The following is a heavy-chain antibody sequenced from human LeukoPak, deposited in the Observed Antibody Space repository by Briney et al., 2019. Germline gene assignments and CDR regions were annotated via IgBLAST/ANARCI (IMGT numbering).Heavy chain of an antibody. CDR2: IYYSGST. D-gene: IGHD2-15*01. CDR3: ARASVPVAPLYYYYYMDV. Sequence: SETPSLTCTVSGGSISSYYWSWIRQPPGKGLEWIGYIYYSGSTNYNPSLKSRVTISVDTSKNQFSLKLSSVTAADTAVYYCARASVPVAPLYYYYYMDVWGKGTTVTVSS. J-gene: IGHJ6*03. V-gene: IGHV4-59*01. CDR1: GGSISSYY.